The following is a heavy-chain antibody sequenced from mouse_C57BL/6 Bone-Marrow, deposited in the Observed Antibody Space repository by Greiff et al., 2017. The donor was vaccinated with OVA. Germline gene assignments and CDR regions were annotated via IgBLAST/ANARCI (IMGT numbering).Heavy chain of an antibody. CDR3: TGHHYDYDGGWFAY. Sequence: EVMLVESGGGLVQPGGSMKLSCVASGFTFSNYWMNWVRQSPEKGLEWVAQIRLKSDNYATHYAESVKGRFTISRDDSKSSVYLQMNNLRAEDTGIYYCTGHHYDYDGGWFAYWGQGTLVTVSA. D-gene: IGHD2-4*01. CDR2: IRLKSDNYAT. V-gene: IGHV6-3*01. CDR1: GFTFSNYW. J-gene: IGHJ3*01.